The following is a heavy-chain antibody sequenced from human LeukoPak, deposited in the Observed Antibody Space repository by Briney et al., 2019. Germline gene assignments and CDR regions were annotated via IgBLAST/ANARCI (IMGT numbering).Heavy chain of an antibody. CDR2: IYYSGTT. CDR1: GGSISSSSSY. J-gene: IGHJ4*02. Sequence: AETLSLTCTVSGGSISSSSSYWGWIRQPPGKGLEWIGSIYYSGTTYYNPSLKSRVTISVDTSKNQFSLKLSSVTAADTAVYYCARHRGSGSFYVDFDYWGQGTLVTVSS. V-gene: IGHV4-39*01. CDR3: ARHRGSGSFYVDFDY. D-gene: IGHD3-10*01.